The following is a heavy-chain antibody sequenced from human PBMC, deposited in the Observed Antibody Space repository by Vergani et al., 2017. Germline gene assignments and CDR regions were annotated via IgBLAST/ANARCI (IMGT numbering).Heavy chain of an antibody. V-gene: IGHV4-59*01. CDR2: IYYSGST. J-gene: IGHJ3*02. Sequence: QVQLQESGPGLVKPSETLSLTCTVSGGSISSYYWSWIRQPPGKGLEWIGYIYYSGSTNYNPSLKSRVTISVDTSKNQFSLKLSSVTAADTAVYYCARGRAVAGTDAFDIWGQGTMVTVSS. CDR1: GGSISSYY. CDR3: ARGRAVAGTDAFDI. D-gene: IGHD6-13*01.